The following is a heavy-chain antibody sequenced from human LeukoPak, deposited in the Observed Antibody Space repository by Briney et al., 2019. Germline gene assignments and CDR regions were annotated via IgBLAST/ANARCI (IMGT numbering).Heavy chain of an antibody. D-gene: IGHD3-22*01. CDR2: IWYDGSNI. CDR1: GISFSSHG. J-gene: IGHJ4*02. CDR3: ARARNDYDSNGFSFLDY. Sequence: PGGSLRLSCAASGISFSSHGMHRVRQAPGKGLEWVAVIWYDGSNIYYADSVKGRFTISRDNSKNTLYLQMNSLRAEDTALYYCARARNDYDSNGFSFLDYWGQGTLVTVSS. V-gene: IGHV3-33*01.